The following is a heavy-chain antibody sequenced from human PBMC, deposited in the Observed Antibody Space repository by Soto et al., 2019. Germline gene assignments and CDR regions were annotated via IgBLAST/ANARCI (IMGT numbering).Heavy chain of an antibody. CDR2: ISGSGSSV. CDR1: GFTFSHYV. D-gene: IGHD2-21*01. CDR3: AKVRASYLSASYFYYGLEV. V-gene: IGHV3-23*01. Sequence: EVQLLESGGGLVRPGGSLRLSCAASGFTFSHYVLSWVRQAPGGGLEWVSSISGSGSSVYLADSVRGRFAMSRALSTNTVSLQMNSLTVEDTAIYYCAKVRASYLSASYFYYGLEVWGQGTTVTVSS. J-gene: IGHJ6*02.